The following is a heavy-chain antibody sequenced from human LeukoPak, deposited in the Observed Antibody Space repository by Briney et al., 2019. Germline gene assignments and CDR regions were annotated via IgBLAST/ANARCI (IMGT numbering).Heavy chain of an antibody. D-gene: IGHD1-26*01. CDR2: MEEYGSYI. CDR1: GFDFSGFS. Sequence: PGGSLRLSCVVSGFDFSGFSMSWVRQAPGKGLEWVAIMEEYGSYIFYVDSVKGRFTISRDNAKNSLFLQMNSLRAEDTAVYYCARESVGALDYWGQGTLVTVSS. V-gene: IGHV3-7*01. J-gene: IGHJ4*02. CDR3: ARESVGALDY.